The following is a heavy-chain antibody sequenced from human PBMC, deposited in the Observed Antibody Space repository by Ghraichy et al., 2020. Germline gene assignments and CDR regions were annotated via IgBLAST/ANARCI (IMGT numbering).Heavy chain of an antibody. D-gene: IGHD6-13*01. CDR1: GFTFSSYS. V-gene: IGHV3-48*02. CDR3: AREPKIAEQGGYYYYMDV. Sequence: GGSLRLSCAASGFTFSSYSMNWVRQAPGKGLEWVSYISSSSSTIYYADSVKGRFTISRDNAKNSLYLQMNSLRDEDTAVYYCAREPKIAEQGGYYYYMDVWGKGTTVTVSS. CDR2: ISSSSSTI. J-gene: IGHJ6*03.